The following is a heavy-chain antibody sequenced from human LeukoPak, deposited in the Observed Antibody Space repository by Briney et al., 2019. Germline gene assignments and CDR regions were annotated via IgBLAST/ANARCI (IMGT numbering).Heavy chain of an antibody. Sequence: GGSLRLSCAASGFTFSDYYMSWIRQAPGKGLEWVSYISSSGSTIYYADSVKGRFTISRDNAKNSPYLQMNSLRAEDTAVYYCAKDRVGYSSGWYGFDYWGQGTLVTVSS. CDR1: GFTFSDYY. J-gene: IGHJ4*02. V-gene: IGHV3-11*04. D-gene: IGHD6-19*01. CDR2: ISSSGSTI. CDR3: AKDRVGYSSGWYGFDY.